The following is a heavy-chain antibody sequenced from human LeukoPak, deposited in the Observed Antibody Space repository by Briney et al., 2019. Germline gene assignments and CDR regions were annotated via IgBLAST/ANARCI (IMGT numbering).Heavy chain of an antibody. Sequence: ASVKVSCTASGFAFTGYYMHWVRQAPGHGLESLGWINPNSGGTNYAQNFQGWVTMTRDTSISTAYMELSRLRSDDTAVYYCARGLLWFGEPTLDYWGQGTLVTVSS. J-gene: IGHJ4*02. D-gene: IGHD3-10*01. V-gene: IGHV1-2*04. CDR2: INPNSGGT. CDR1: GFAFTGYY. CDR3: ARGLLWFGEPTLDY.